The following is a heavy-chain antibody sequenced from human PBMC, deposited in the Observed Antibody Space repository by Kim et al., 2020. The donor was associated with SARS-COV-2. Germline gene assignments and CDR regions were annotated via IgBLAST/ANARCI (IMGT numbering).Heavy chain of an antibody. CDR3: VKRGSSGWYPDN. CDR2: INEDRSSI. D-gene: IGHD6-19*01. J-gene: IGHJ4*02. CDR1: GFIFENYV. V-gene: IGHV3-9*01. Sequence: GGSLRLSCAASGFIFENYVMHWVRQVPGKGLEWVSTINEDRSSIGYADSVKGRFTISRDDAKTSLYLQMNSLKSEDTAFYYCVKRGSSGWYPDNWGQGTPVTVSS.